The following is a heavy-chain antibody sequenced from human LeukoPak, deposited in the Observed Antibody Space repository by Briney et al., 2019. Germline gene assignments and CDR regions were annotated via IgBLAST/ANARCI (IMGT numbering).Heavy chain of an antibody. D-gene: IGHD2-2*03. CDR2: INHSGST. CDR3: AKSGYCSSTSCYSRRSNWFDP. Sequence: PSETLSLTCAVYGGSFSGYYWSWIRQPPGKGLEWIGEINHSGSTNYNPSLKSRVTISVDTSKNQFSLKLSSVTAADTAAYYCAKSGYCSSTSCYSRRSNWFDPWGQGTLVTVSS. V-gene: IGHV4-34*01. CDR1: GGSFSGYY. J-gene: IGHJ5*02.